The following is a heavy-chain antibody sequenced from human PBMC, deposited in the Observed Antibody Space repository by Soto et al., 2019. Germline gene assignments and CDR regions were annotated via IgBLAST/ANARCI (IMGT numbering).Heavy chain of an antibody. D-gene: IGHD3-3*01. CDR2: INPNSGGT. CDR3: ARSASYDFWSGSADYHYYRLAV. Sequence: ASVKVSCKASGYTFTGYYMHWVRQAPGQGLEWMGWINPNSGGTNYAQKFQGWVTMTRDTSISTAYMELSRLRSDDTAVYYCARSASYDFWSGSADYHYYRLAVWGQGTTVTVSS. J-gene: IGHJ6*02. V-gene: IGHV1-2*04. CDR1: GYTFTGYY.